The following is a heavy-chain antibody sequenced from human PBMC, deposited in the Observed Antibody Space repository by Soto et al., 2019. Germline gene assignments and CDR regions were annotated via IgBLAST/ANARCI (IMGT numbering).Heavy chain of an antibody. V-gene: IGHV3-30*18. CDR2: ISYDGSNK. CDR1: GFTFSSYG. Sequence: GGSLRLSCAASGFTFSSYGTHWVRQAPGKGLEWVAVISYDGSNKYYADSVKGRFTISRDNSKNTLYLQMNSLRAEDTAVYYCAKEFLSSSWYNYYYYGMDVWGQGTTVTVSS. J-gene: IGHJ6*02. CDR3: AKEFLSSSWYNYYYYGMDV. D-gene: IGHD6-13*01.